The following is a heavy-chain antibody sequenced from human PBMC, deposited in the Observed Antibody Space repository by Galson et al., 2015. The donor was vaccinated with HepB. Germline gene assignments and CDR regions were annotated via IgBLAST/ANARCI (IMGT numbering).Heavy chain of an antibody. Sequence: SLRLSCAASGLTFSSYAMHWVRQAPGKGLEWVAVISYDGSNKYYADSVKGRFTISRDNSKNTLYLQMNSLRAEDTAVYYCARDDSSGLDYWGQGTLVTVSS. CDR2: ISYDGSNK. CDR3: ARDDSSGLDY. CDR1: GLTFSSYA. J-gene: IGHJ4*02. D-gene: IGHD6-19*01. V-gene: IGHV3-30-3*01.